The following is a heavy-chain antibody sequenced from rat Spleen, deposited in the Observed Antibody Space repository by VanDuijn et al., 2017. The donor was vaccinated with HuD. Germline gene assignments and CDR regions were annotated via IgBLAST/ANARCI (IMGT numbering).Heavy chain of an antibody. CDR3: ATGGVYNNYGFAY. V-gene: IGHV5-20*01. Sequence: EVQLVESGGGLVQPGRSMKLSCAASGFTFSNYYMAWVRQAPTKGLEWVASISYDGGSTYYRDSVRARFTISRDNGKNILYLQIDSLKSEDTATYYCATGGVYNNYGFAYWGQGTLVIVSS. CDR1: GFTFSNYY. D-gene: IGHD1-10*01. J-gene: IGHJ3*01. CDR2: ISYDGGST.